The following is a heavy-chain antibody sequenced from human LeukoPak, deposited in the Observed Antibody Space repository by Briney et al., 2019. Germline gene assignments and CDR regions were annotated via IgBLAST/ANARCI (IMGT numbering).Heavy chain of an antibody. V-gene: IGHV4-39*01. CDR1: GGSISNSAYY. J-gene: IGHJ4*02. Sequence: SETLSLTCTVSGGSISNSAYYWGWLRQPPGKGLEWIGSIHYTGKTYYNPSLKSRVTISVDTPKNQFSLRLSSVTAADTAIYYCARYSGNPWAFDYWGQGTLVTVSS. CDR3: ARYSGNPWAFDY. CDR2: IHYTGKT. D-gene: IGHD4-23*01.